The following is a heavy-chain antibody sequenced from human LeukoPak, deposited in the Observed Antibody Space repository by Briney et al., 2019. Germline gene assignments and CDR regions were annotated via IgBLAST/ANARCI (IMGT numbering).Heavy chain of an antibody. CDR1: GFTFDDYA. D-gene: IGHD7-27*01. CDR2: ISWNSGSI. CDR3: AKDPSWGGPVYGMDV. V-gene: IGHV3-9*01. Sequence: GGSLRLSCAASGFTFDDYAMHWVRQAPGKGLEWVSGISWNSGSIGYADSVKGRFTISRDNAKNSLYLQMNSLRAGDTAVYYCAKDPSWGGPVYGMDVWGQGTTVTVSS. J-gene: IGHJ6*02.